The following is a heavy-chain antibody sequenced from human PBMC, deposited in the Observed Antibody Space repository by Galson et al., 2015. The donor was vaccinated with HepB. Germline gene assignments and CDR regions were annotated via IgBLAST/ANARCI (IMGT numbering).Heavy chain of an antibody. V-gene: IGHV6-1*01. CDR2: TYYRSKWYT. Sequence: CAIFGDSVSSNSAAWNWIRQSPSRGLEWLGRTYYRSKWYTDYALSVKSRITVNPDTSKNQFSVQLNYVTPEDTAVYYCARYSGLIDYWGQGTLVTVSS. CDR1: GDSVSSNSAA. CDR3: ARYSGLIDY. J-gene: IGHJ4*02. D-gene: IGHD3/OR15-3a*01.